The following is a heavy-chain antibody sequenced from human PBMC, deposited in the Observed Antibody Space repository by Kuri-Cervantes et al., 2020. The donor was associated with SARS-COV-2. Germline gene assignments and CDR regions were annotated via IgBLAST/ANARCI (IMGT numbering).Heavy chain of an antibody. CDR3: AHIPDTAMVISYFDY. Sequence: SGPTLVKPTQTLTLTCTFSGFSLSTSGMCVSWIRQLPGKALEWLALIYWDDDKRYGPSLKSRLTITKDTSKNQVVLTMTNMDPVDTATYYCAHIPDTAMVISYFDYWGQGTLVTVSS. CDR2: IYWDDDK. J-gene: IGHJ4*02. CDR1: GFSLSTSGMC. D-gene: IGHD5-18*01. V-gene: IGHV2-5*08.